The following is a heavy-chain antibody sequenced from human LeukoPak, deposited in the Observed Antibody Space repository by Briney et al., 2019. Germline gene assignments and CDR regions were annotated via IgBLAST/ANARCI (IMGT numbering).Heavy chain of an antibody. CDR3: ARGRYGMDV. V-gene: IGHV4-39*01. CDR1: GDSISSSSYY. CDR2: IYYTGYT. Sequence: PSETLPLTCTVSGDSISSSSYYWGWIRQPPGTGLEWIGSIYYTGYTYDNPSLRSRITMSVDTPKNQFSLQLSSVTAADTAVYYCARGRYGMDVWGQGTTVTVSS. J-gene: IGHJ6*02.